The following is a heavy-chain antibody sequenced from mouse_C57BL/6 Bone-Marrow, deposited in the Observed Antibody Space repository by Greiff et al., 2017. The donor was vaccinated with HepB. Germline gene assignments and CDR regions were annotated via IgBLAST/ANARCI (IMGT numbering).Heavy chain of an antibody. CDR1: GYTFTSYG. CDR3: ARHERITTGLYFDY. J-gene: IGHJ2*01. CDR2: IYPRSGNT. D-gene: IGHD1-1*01. V-gene: IGHV1-81*01. Sequence: QVQLKESGAELARPGASVKLSCKASGYTFTSYGISWVKQRTGQGLEWIGEIYPRSGNTYYNEKFKGKATLTADKSSSTAYMELRSLTSENSAVYFCARHERITTGLYFDYWDRGTALPVSS.